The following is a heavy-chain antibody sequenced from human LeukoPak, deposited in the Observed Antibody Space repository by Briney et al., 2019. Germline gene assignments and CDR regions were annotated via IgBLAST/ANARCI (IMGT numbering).Heavy chain of an antibody. V-gene: IGHV3-7*01. CDR3: ARDSLTYDSSGYYWFYYYYMDV. J-gene: IGHJ6*03. D-gene: IGHD3-22*01. CDR1: GFTFSSYW. Sequence: GGSLRLSCAASGFTFSSYWMSWVRKAPGKGLEWVANIKQDGSEKYYVDSVKGRFTISRDNAKNSLYLQMNSLRAEDTAVYYCARDSLTYDSSGYYWFYYYYMDVWGKGTTVTVSS. CDR2: IKQDGSEK.